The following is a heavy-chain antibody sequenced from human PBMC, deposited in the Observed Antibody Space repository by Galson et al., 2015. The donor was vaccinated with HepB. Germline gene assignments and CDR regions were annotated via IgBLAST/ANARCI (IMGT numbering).Heavy chain of an antibody. CDR1: GFTFNNFA. CDR3: VRGTTAPDY. V-gene: IGHV3-23*01. J-gene: IGHJ4*02. Sequence: SLRLSCAASGFTFNNFAMHWVRQAPGKGLECVSAISRGGDTSDYADSVKGRFTVSRDSSTNTLYLQMNGLRADDTAIYYCVRGTTAPDYWGQGTLVTVSS. D-gene: IGHD2/OR15-2a*01. CDR2: ISRGGDTS.